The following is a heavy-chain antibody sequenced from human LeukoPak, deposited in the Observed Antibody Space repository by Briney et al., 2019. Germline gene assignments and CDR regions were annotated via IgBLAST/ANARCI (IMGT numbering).Heavy chain of an antibody. D-gene: IGHD2-2*01. CDR1: GFSFSTCA. CDR3: VKSPYQDYRRNIDF. V-gene: IGHV3-64D*09. J-gene: IGHJ4*02. Sequence: GGSLRLSCSASGFSFSTCALHWVRHAPGKGLEYVSAISSNGITYYADSVKGRFTIFRDNPKNTLYLQMTSLRTEDTAVYYCVKSPYQDYRRNIDFWGQGTLVTVSS. CDR2: ISSNGIT.